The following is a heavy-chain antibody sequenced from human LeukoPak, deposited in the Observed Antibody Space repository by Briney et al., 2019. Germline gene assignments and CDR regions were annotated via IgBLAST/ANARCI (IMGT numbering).Heavy chain of an antibody. Sequence: PGGSLRLSRAASGFTFSSYEMNWVRQAPGKGLEWVSYISSSGSTINYADSVKGRFTISRDNSKNTLYLQMNSLRAEDTAVYYCAGTVVGATVYWGQGTLVTVSS. CDR1: GFTFSSYE. V-gene: IGHV3-48*03. CDR3: AGTVVGATVY. J-gene: IGHJ4*02. CDR2: ISSSGSTI. D-gene: IGHD1-26*01.